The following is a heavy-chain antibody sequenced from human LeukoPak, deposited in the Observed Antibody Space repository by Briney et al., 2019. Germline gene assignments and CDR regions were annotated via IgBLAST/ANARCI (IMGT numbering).Heavy chain of an antibody. V-gene: IGHV5-51*01. CDR1: GYSFASYW. J-gene: IGHJ4*02. Sequence: GESLKLSCKGSGYSFASYWIGWVRQMPGKGLEWMGIIYPDDSDTRYSPSLQGQVTISVDKSITTAYVQWSSLKASDSAMYYCAREGTTGGYYDYWGQGTLVTVSS. D-gene: IGHD1-7*01. CDR2: IYPDDSDT. CDR3: AREGTTGGYYDY.